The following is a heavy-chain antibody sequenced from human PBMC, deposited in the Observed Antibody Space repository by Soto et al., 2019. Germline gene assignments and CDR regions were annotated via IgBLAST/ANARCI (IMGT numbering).Heavy chain of an antibody. CDR1: GFTFSSYG. CDR3: AKEYDFWSGYPGLCRYYCYGMDV. J-gene: IGHJ6*02. Sequence: GGSLRLSCAASGFTFSSYGMHWVRQAPGKGLEWVAVISYDGSNKYYADSVKGRFTISRDNSKNTLYLQMNSLRAEDTAVYYCAKEYDFWSGYPGLCRYYCYGMDVWCQGTTVTVAS. V-gene: IGHV3-30*18. CDR2: ISYDGSNK. D-gene: IGHD3-3*01.